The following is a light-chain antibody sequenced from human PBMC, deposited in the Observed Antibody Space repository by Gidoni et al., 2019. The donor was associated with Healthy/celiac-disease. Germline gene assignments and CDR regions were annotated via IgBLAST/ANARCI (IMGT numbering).Light chain of an antibody. Sequence: EIVLTPSPATLSLSPGERATLSCRASQSVSSYLAWYQQKPGQAPRLLIYDASNRATGIPARFSGSGSGTDFTLTISSLEPEDFAGYDCQQRSAFXPXTKVDIK. CDR1: QSVSSY. CDR3: QQRSA. J-gene: IGKJ3*01. CDR2: DAS. V-gene: IGKV3-11*01.